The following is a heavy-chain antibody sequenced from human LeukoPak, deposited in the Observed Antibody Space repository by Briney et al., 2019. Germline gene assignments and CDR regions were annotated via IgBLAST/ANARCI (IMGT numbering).Heavy chain of an antibody. V-gene: IGHV3-11*01. D-gene: IGHD3-10*01. CDR1: GFTFSEYY. Sequence: GGSLRLSCAASGFTFSEYYMSWIRQAPGKGLEGVSYFVSSGSTTYYADSVKGRFTISRDNAKNSLYLQMNSLRAEDTAVYYCAREMDGPYGSGSPLDYWGQGTLVTVSS. J-gene: IGHJ4*02. CDR2: FVSSGSTT. CDR3: AREMDGPYGSGSPLDY.